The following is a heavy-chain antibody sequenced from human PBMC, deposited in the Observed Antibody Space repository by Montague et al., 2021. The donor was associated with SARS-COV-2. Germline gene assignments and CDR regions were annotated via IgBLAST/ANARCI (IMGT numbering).Heavy chain of an antibody. D-gene: IGHD1-26*01. CDR1: GGSFSNKY. Sequence: SETLSLTCAVYGGSFSNKYWTWIRQPPGKGLEWIGEINHTGNTNYKPSLKRRVTISVDTSKNQFSLKVSFVTAADTAVYYCARGLMSGSYYLGLDYWGQGTLVTVSP. J-gene: IGHJ4*02. CDR2: INHTGNT. V-gene: IGHV4-34*01. CDR3: ARGLMSGSYYLGLDY.